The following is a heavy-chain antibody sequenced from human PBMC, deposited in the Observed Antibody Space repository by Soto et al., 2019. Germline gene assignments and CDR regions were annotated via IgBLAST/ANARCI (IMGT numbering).Heavy chain of an antibody. CDR2: INAGNGNT. J-gene: IGHJ6*02. V-gene: IGHV1-3*01. CDR3: ARGVENIVVVLDVFGYYGMDV. CDR1: GYSFTSYV. Sequence: ASVKVSCKASGYSFTSYVIYWVRQAPGQRLEWMGWINAGNGNTKSSQKFQARVTITSDTSASTAYMELGSLRSEDTAVYFCARGVENIVVVLDVFGYYGMDVWGQGTTVTVSS. D-gene: IGHD2-2*01.